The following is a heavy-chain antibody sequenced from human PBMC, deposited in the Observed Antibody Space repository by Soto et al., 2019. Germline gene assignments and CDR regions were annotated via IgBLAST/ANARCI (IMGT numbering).Heavy chain of an antibody. CDR3: AGDYYYAMDV. CDR1: GFTFSNFE. V-gene: IGHV3-48*03. Sequence: GGSLRLSCGASGFTFSNFEMTWVRQAPGKGLQWVSYISAFGSTTYYADSVKGRFSISRDNAKNSLYLQMNSLRAEDTAVYYCAGDYYYAMDVWGQGTTVTVSS. CDR2: ISAFGSTT. J-gene: IGHJ6*02.